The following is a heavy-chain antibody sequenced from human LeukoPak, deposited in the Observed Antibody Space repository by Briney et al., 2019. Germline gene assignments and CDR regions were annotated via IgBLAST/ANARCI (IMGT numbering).Heavy chain of an antibody. CDR1: GFTLSGSA. CDR2: IRSKANSYAT. D-gene: IGHD6-19*01. Sequence: GGSLRLSCAASGFTLSGSAMHWVRQASGKGLEWVGRIRSKANSYATAYAASVKGRFTISRDDSKNTAYLQMNSLKAEDTAVYYCTSSYTSGWSEADHWGQGTLVTVSS. V-gene: IGHV3-73*01. J-gene: IGHJ4*02. CDR3: TSSYTSGWSEADH.